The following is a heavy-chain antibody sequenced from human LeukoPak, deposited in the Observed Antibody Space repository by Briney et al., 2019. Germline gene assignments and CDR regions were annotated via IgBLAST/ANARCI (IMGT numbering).Heavy chain of an antibody. D-gene: IGHD1-26*01. V-gene: IGHV3-21*01. CDR3: ARDRRELRGEFVY. CDR2: IGSSSSSI. Sequence: GGSLRLSCAASGFMFSGYSMNWVRQAPGKGLEWVSSIGSSSSSIYYADSVKGRFTISRDNAKNSLYLQMNSLRAEDTAVYYCARDRRELRGEFVYWGQGTLVTVSS. J-gene: IGHJ4*02. CDR1: GFMFSGYS.